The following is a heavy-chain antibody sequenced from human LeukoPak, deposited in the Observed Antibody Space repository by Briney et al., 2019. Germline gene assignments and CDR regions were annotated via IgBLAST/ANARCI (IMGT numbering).Heavy chain of an antibody. CDR2: IYTSGST. Sequence: SETLSLTCTVSGGSISSGSYYWSWIRQPAGKGLEWIGRIYTSGSTNYNPSLKSRVTISVDTSKNQFSLKLSSVTAADTAVYYCARTDGTIGGYFDYWGPGTLVTVSS. D-gene: IGHD1-7*01. V-gene: IGHV4-61*02. CDR1: GGSISSGSYY. CDR3: ARTDGTIGGYFDY. J-gene: IGHJ4*02.